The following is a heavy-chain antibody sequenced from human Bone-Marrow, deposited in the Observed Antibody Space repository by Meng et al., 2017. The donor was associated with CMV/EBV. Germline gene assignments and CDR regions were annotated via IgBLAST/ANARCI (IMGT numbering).Heavy chain of an antibody. Sequence: GGSLRLSCAASGFTVSSNYMSWVRQAPGKGLEWVSVIYSGGSTYYADSVKGRFTISRDNSKNTLYLQMNSLRAEDTAVYYCARDLGNGRITMSYWGQGTRVTVSS. D-gene: IGHD3-10*02. CDR3: ARDLGNGRITMSY. V-gene: IGHV3-66*02. CDR1: GFTVSSNY. CDR2: IYSGGST. J-gene: IGHJ4*02.